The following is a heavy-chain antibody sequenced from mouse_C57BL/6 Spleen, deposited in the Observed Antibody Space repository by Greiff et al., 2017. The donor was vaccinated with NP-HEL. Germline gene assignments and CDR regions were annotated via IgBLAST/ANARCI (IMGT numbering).Heavy chain of an antibody. Sequence: VQLQQSGAELVRPGASVKLSCKASGYTFTDYYINWVKQRPGQGLEWIARIYPGSGNTYYNEKFKGKATLTAEKSSSTAYMQLSSLTSDDSAVYFCARNWEGWFAYWGQGTLVTVSA. V-gene: IGHV1-76*01. D-gene: IGHD4-1*01. CDR1: GYTFTDYY. CDR2: IYPGSGNT. J-gene: IGHJ3*01. CDR3: ARNWEGWFAY.